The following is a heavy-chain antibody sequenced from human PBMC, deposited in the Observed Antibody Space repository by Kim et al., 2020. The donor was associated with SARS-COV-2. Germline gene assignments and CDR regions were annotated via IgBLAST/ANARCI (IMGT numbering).Heavy chain of an antibody. V-gene: IGHV3-48*03. Sequence: GGSLRLSCEVSGFSVSNYEMNWVRQAPGQGLEWIAYISSSGYVIYYANSVKGRLLISRDSAKNSLFLQMTRLGAENTAVYFCASQLKVRDGFNHYAFH. J-gene: IGHJ3*02. CDR2: ISSSGYVI. CDR3: ASQLKVRDGFNHYAFH. D-gene: IGHD1-1*01. CDR1: GFSVSNYE.